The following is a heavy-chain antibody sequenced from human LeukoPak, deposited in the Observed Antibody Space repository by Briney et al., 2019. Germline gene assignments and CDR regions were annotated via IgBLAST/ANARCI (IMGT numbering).Heavy chain of an antibody. Sequence: GGSLRLSCSASGFTFSSYAMTWVRQAPGKGLEWVSTISGRGDLEFYTESVKGRFTISRDHSKNTVHLQVDSLRAEDTAIYYCAREGDFWSGYPIDHYYYMDVWGKGTTVTVAS. CDR2: ISGRGDLE. CDR1: GFTFSSYA. CDR3: AREGDFWSGYPIDHYYYMDV. J-gene: IGHJ6*03. V-gene: IGHV3-23*01. D-gene: IGHD3-3*01.